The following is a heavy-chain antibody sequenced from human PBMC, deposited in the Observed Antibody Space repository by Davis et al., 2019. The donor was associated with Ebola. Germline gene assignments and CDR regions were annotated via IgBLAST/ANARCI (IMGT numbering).Heavy chain of an antibody. CDR2: SSTYNGNT. J-gene: IGHJ4*02. Sequence: AASVKVSCQASGYTFTDYAFTWLRQAPGQGLEWMGWSSTYNGNTNYAQKLQGRVTMTTDTSTNTAHMELRSLTTDDTAVYYCARAASSLLNDYWGQGTLVTVSS. D-gene: IGHD3-10*01. CDR1: GYTFTDYA. V-gene: IGHV1-18*01. CDR3: ARAASSLLNDY.